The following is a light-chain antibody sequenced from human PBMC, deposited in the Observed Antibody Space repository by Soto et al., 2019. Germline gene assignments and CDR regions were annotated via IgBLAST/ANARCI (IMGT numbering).Light chain of an antibody. J-gene: IGLJ3*02. V-gene: IGLV2-8*01. CDR3: GSRTADNHLVV. CDR2: EVT. CDR1: NSDIGGYNY. Sequence: QSALTQPPSASGSPGQSVTISCTGTNSDIGGYNYVSWYQQHPDKAPKLMIYEVTQRPSGVPDRFSGSKSGNTASLTVSGLQAEDEADYYCGSRTADNHLVVFGGGTKLTVL.